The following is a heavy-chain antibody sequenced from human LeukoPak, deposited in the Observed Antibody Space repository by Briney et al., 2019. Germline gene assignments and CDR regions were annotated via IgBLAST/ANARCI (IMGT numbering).Heavy chain of an antibody. CDR2: IISSSSYI. J-gene: IGHJ1*01. D-gene: IGHD3-9*01. CDR3: AKEENYYDILTDGTLQYFQH. CDR1: GFTFSSYS. Sequence: GGSLRLSCAASGFTFSSYSMNWVRQAPGKGLEWVSSIISSSSYIYYADSVKGRFTISRDNSKNTLYLQMNSLIAEDTAVYYCAKEENYYDILTDGTLQYFQHWGQGTLVTVSS. V-gene: IGHV3-21*04.